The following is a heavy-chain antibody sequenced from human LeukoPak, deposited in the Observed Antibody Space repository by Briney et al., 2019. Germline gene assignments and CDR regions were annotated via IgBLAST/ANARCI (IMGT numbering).Heavy chain of an antibody. D-gene: IGHD2-15*01. V-gene: IGHV1-69*05. CDR2: IIPIFGTA. CDR3: ARGQGYCSGGSYYPWGPYYMDV. J-gene: IGHJ6*03. Sequence: SVKVSCKASGSTFSSYAISWVRQAPGQGLEWVGGIIPIFGTANYAQKFQGRVTITTDESTSTAYMELSSLRSEDTAVYYCARGQGYCSGGSYYPWGPYYMDVWGKGTTVTVSS. CDR1: GSTFSSYA.